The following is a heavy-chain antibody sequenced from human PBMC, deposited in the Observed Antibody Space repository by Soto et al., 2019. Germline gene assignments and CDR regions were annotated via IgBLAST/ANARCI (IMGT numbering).Heavy chain of an antibody. Sequence: GGSLRLSCAASGFSFSSYEMNWVRQAPGKGLEWVSYISSSGTTMYYADSVKGRFTISRDNAKNSLYLQMNSLRGEDTAVYYCASQPSVWPYKWLDPWGQGTLVTV. V-gene: IGHV3-48*03. J-gene: IGHJ5*02. CDR2: ISSSGTTM. CDR1: GFSFSSYE. CDR3: ASQPSVWPYKWLDP. D-gene: IGHD2-8*01.